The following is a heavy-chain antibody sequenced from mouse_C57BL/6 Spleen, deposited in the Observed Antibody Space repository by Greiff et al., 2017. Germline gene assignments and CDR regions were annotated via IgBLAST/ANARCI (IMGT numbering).Heavy chain of an antibody. CDR2: IYPGDGDT. CDR3: ARWGLLLEGFAY. CDR1: GYAFSSSW. V-gene: IGHV1-82*01. J-gene: IGHJ3*01. Sequence: VQLKQSGPELVKPGASVKISCKASGYAFSSSWMNWVKQRPGKGLEWIGRIYPGDGDTNYNGKFKGKATLTADKSSSTAYMQLSSLTSEDSAVYFCARWGLLLEGFAYWGQGTLVTVSA. D-gene: IGHD1-1*01.